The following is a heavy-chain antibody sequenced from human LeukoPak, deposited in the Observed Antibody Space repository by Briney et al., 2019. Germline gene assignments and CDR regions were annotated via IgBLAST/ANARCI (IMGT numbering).Heavy chain of an antibody. D-gene: IGHD3-10*01. J-gene: IGHJ4*02. CDR2: ISPNNGDT. Sequence: GASVTVSFKPSGYTFSDSYIHWVRQAPGVGLQWMGWISPNNGDTNYAEDFQGRVTMTRDTSIRTAYMELTRLTLNDTAVYYCVRSPIGASAYWGRGTLVTVSS. CDR1: GYTFSDSY. V-gene: IGHV1-2*02. CDR3: VRSPIGASAY.